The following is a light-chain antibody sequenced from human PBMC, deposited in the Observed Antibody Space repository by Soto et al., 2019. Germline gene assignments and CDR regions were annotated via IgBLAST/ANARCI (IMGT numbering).Light chain of an antibody. CDR1: QSVSSN. CDR3: QQYNKWPPWT. J-gene: IGKJ1*01. V-gene: IGKV3-15*01. Sequence: EIVMTHSPATLSVSPGERATLSCRASQSVSSNLSWYQQKPGQAPRLLIYGASTRATGIPARFSGSGSGTEFTLTINSLQSEDFAIYYCQQYNKWPPWTFGQGTKVDIK. CDR2: GAS.